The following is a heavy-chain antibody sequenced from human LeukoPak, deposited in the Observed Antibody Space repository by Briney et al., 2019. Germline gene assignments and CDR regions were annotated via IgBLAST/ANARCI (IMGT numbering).Heavy chain of an antibody. J-gene: IGHJ4*02. Sequence: SETLSLTCAVYGGSISGYYWSWISQPRGKGLEWIGEINHSGSTNYNPSLKSRVTISVDTSKNQFSLKLSSVTAADTAVYYCARGGYGSGSYSPFDYWGQGTLVTVSS. CDR1: GGSISGYY. D-gene: IGHD3-10*01. CDR3: ARGGYGSGSYSPFDY. CDR2: INHSGST. V-gene: IGHV4-34*01.